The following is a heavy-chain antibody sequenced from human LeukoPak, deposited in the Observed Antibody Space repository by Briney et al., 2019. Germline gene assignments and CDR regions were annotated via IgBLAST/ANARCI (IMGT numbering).Heavy chain of an antibody. J-gene: IGHJ5*02. D-gene: IGHD3-10*01. CDR3: ARRGNTMVRGVTRWFDP. CDR1: GGSFSGYY. V-gene: IGHV4-34*01. Sequence: SETLSLTCAVYGGSFSGYYWSWIRQPPGKGLEWIGEINHSGSTNYNPSLKSRVTISVDTSKNQFSLKLSSVTAADTAVYYCARRGNTMVRGVTRWFDPWGQGTLVTVSS. CDR2: INHSGST.